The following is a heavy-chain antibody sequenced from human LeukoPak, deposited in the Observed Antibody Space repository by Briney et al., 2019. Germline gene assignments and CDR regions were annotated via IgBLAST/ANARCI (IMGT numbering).Heavy chain of an antibody. CDR2: INWNGVST. J-gene: IGHJ6*04. Sequence: GGSLRLSCAASGFTFDDYGMSWVRQAPGEGLKRVSGINWNGVSTGYADSVKGRFTISRDNAKKSMYLQMNSLRAEDTALYYCARDLASSDVWGKGTTVTVSS. CDR3: ARDLASSDV. V-gene: IGHV3-20*04. CDR1: GFTFDDYG. D-gene: IGHD3-16*01.